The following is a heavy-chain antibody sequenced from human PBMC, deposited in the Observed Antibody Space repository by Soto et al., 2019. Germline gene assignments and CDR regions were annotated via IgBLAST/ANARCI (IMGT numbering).Heavy chain of an antibody. CDR3: ATYTVGEGGRGY. CDR2: HHSDST. CDR1: GGSMRGQH. D-gene: IGHD3-16*01. J-gene: IGHJ4*02. Sequence: QVQLQESGPGLVKPSETLSLTCTVSGGSMRGQHWSWIRQPPGKGLEWIGHHSDSTNYNPSLKSRXTIATAPSKNQCSLKLSSVTAADTAVYYCATYTVGEGGRGYWGQGTLVTVSS. V-gene: IGHV4-4*09.